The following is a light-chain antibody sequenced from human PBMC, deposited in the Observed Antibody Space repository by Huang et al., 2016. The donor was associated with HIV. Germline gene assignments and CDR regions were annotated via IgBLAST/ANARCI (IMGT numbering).Light chain of an antibody. CDR2: TAS. CDR1: QSDFNS. CDR3: QQSYTSPRVT. J-gene: IGKJ3*01. Sequence: IRMTQSPSSMSASVGDTVTITCRASQSDFNSLNWYQQKPGKAPKLLIYTASTSHIWVPSRFSGSGSGTIVTLTIADLQPEDFATYSCQQSYTSPRVTFGPGTRVEIK. V-gene: IGKV1-39*01.